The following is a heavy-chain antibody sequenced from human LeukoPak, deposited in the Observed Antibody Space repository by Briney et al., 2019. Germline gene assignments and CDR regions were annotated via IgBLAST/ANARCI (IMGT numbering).Heavy chain of an antibody. V-gene: IGHV3-66*01. CDR2: IYSGGST. J-gene: IGHJ4*02. CDR3: ALYGSWVINDY. Sequence: GGSLRLSCVASGFTFSSYAMTWVRQAPGKGLEWVSVIYSGGSTYYADSVKGRFTISRDNSKNTLYLQMNSLRAEDTAVYYCALYGSWVINDYWGQGTLVTVSS. CDR1: GFTFSSYA. D-gene: IGHD3-10*01.